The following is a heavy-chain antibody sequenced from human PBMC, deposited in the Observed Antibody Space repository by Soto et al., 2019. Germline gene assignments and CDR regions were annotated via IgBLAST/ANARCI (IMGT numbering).Heavy chain of an antibody. J-gene: IGHJ4*02. Sequence: PSETLSLTCAVSGGSFTSNNWWTWVRQPPGQGLERIGEIYRTGSTNYNPSLKSRVTISLDKSENQFSLKVTSLTAADTAVYYCASRDPGTSVDYWGQGTLVTVS. CDR2: IYRTGST. CDR1: GGSFTSNNW. V-gene: IGHV4-4*02. CDR3: ASRDPGTSVDY. D-gene: IGHD1-7*01.